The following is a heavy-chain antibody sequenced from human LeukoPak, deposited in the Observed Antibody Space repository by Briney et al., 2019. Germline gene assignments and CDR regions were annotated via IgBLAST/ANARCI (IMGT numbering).Heavy chain of an antibody. J-gene: IGHJ6*02. CDR3: AIDSSGKKYYYYGMDV. CDR2: IYTSGST. D-gene: IGHD3-22*01. CDR1: GGSISSGSYY. Sequence: SQTLSLTSTVSGGSISSGSYYWSWIRQPAGKGLEWIGRIYTSGSTNYNPSLKSRVTISVDTSKNQFSLKLSSVTAADTAVYYCAIDSSGKKYYYYGMDVWGQGTTVTVSS. V-gene: IGHV4-61*02.